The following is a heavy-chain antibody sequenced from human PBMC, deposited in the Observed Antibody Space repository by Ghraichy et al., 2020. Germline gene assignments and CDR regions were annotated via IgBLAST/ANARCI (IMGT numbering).Heavy chain of an antibody. V-gene: IGHV4-34*01. CDR3: ARGRYYDFWSGYYRGPDYYYYGMDV. CDR1: GGSFSGYY. J-gene: IGHJ6*02. D-gene: IGHD3-3*01. Sequence: SQTLSLTCAVYGGSFSGYYWSWIRQPPGKGLEWIGEINHSGSTNYNPSLKSRVTISVDTSKNQFSLKLSSVTAADTAVYYCARGRYYDFWSGYYRGPDYYYYGMDVWGQGTTVTVSS. CDR2: INHSGST.